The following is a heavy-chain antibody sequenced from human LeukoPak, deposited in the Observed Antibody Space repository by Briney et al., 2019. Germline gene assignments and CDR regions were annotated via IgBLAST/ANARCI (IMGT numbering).Heavy chain of an antibody. V-gene: IGHV3-9*01. Sequence: GGSLRLSCAASGFTFDDYAMHWVRQAPGKGLEWVSGISWNSGSIDYAVSVKGRFTISRDNAKNSLYLQMNSLRAEDTAVYYCAREERYCTNGVCPGAFDYWGQGTLVTVSS. D-gene: IGHD2-8*01. J-gene: IGHJ4*02. CDR1: GFTFDDYA. CDR3: AREERYCTNGVCPGAFDY. CDR2: ISWNSGSI.